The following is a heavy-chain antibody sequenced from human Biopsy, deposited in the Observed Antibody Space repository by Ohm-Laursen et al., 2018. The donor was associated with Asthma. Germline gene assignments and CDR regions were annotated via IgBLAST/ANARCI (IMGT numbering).Heavy chain of an antibody. Sequence: SDTLSLTCAVSGGSFSAYYWSWIRQPPGKGLEWIAEINHSGSTSYNPSLKSRVTMSVDTSKNQLFLNLSSVTAADTAVYYCARAASTTVFWSGYSHNWFDPWGQGTLVTVSS. D-gene: IGHD3-3*01. V-gene: IGHV4-34*01. CDR2: INHSGST. CDR3: ARAASTTVFWSGYSHNWFDP. CDR1: GGSFSAYY. J-gene: IGHJ5*02.